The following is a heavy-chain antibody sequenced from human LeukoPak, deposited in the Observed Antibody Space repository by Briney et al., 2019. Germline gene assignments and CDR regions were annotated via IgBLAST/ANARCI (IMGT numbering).Heavy chain of an antibody. V-gene: IGHV4-30-4*01. D-gene: IGHD2-2*01. J-gene: IGHJ4*02. CDR1: GGSISSGNYY. Sequence: SQTLSLTCTVSGGSISSGNYYWSWIRQPPGKGLEWIGYIFYSGSTYYNPSLKSRVTISVDTSKNQFSLRLSSVTAADTAVYYCAMWGYQLLLFDYWGQGTLVTVSS. CDR2: IFYSGST. CDR3: AMWGYQLLLFDY.